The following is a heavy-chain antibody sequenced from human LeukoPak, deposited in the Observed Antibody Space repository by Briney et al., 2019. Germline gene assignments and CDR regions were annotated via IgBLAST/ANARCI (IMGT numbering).Heavy chain of an antibody. CDR2: VYSGDSDT. V-gene: IGHV5-51*01. D-gene: IGHD1-1*01. CDR3: ARLATPGSFAKSGHFDS. Sequence: GESLKISCKASGYTFYRYWIGWVRQRPGKGLEWMGVVYSGDSDTRFNPSFHGQVSMSVDRSLSTVYLHWTSLKTSDTAIYYCARLATPGSFAKSGHFDSWGQGSLVAVSS. CDR1: GYTFYRYW. J-gene: IGHJ4*02.